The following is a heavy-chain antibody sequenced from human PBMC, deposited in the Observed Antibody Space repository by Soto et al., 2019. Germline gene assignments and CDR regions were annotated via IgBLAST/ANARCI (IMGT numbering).Heavy chain of an antibody. J-gene: IGHJ4*02. D-gene: IGHD1-1*01. V-gene: IGHV4-34*01. CDR1: GGSFSGYY. CDR2: INHSGST. Sequence: TLSLTCAVYGGSFSGYYWSWIRQPPGKGLEWIGEINHSGSTNYNPSLKSRVTISVDTSKNQFSLKLSSVTAADTAVYYCARGRATDTPNVNYFDYWGQGTLVTVSS. CDR3: ARGRATDTPNVNYFDY.